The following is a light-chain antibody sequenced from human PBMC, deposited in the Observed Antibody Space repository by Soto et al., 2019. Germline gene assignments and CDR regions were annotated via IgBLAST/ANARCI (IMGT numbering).Light chain of an antibody. CDR3: QQYNNWLALT. Sequence: EIVMTQSPATLSVSPGERATLSCRASQSVSSNLAWYQQKPGQAPRRLIYGASTRATGIPARFSGSGYGTEFTLTISSLQSEDFAVYYCQQYNNWLALTFGGGTKVAIK. V-gene: IGKV3-15*01. J-gene: IGKJ4*01. CDR1: QSVSSN. CDR2: GAS.